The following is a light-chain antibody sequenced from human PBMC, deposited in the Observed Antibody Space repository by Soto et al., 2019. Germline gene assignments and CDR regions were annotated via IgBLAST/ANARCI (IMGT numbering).Light chain of an antibody. Sequence: QSVLTQPPSVSAAPGQKVTISCSGSSSNIGKNYVSWYQQLPGTAPKLLIYDNNKRPSGIPDRFSGSKSGTSATLGITGLQTGDEAGYYCGTWDSSLSAGVFGGGTKLTVL. CDR3: GTWDSSLSAGV. CDR1: SSNIGKNY. J-gene: IGLJ3*02. V-gene: IGLV1-51*01. CDR2: DNN.